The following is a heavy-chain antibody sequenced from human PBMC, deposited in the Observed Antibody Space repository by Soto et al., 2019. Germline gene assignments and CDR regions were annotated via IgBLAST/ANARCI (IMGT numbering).Heavy chain of an antibody. D-gene: IGHD3-22*01. Sequence: QVQLVQSGAEVKKPGSSVKVSCKASGGTFSSYAISWVRQAPGQGLEWMGGIIPIFGTANYAQKFQGRVTITADESTSASYMELSSLRSEDTAVSYCGAGDYDRSGYYYGAYWGPGTPVTVSS. V-gene: IGHV1-69*01. CDR3: GAGDYDRSGYYYGAY. CDR1: GGTFSSYA. J-gene: IGHJ1*01. CDR2: IIPIFGTA.